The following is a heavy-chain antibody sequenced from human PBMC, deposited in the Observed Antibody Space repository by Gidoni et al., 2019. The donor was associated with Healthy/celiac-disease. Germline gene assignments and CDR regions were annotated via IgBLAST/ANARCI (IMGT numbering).Heavy chain of an antibody. CDR1: GFTFISYA. Sequence: QVQLVESGGGVVKPGRSLRLPCAASGFTFISYAMHWVRQAPGKGLEWVAVISYDGSNKYYADSVKGRFTISRDNSKNTLYLQMNSLRAEDTAVYYCARDPADYTVPYYYGMDVWGQGTTVTVSS. D-gene: IGHD4-4*01. CDR3: ARDPADYTVPYYYGMDV. CDR2: ISYDGSNK. J-gene: IGHJ6*02. V-gene: IGHV3-30-3*01.